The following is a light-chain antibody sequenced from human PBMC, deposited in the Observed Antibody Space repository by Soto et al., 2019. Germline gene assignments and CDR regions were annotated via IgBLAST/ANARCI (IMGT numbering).Light chain of an antibody. Sequence: ESVLTQSPATLSLSPGERATLSCRASQIVSGSLAWYQQKPGQAPRLVIYDTSNRATGIPARFSGSGSGTDFTLTISTLEPEDFAVYYCQQRSNWPRMYTFGRGTKLEIK. CDR1: QIVSGS. V-gene: IGKV3-11*01. J-gene: IGKJ2*01. CDR3: QQRSNWPRMYT. CDR2: DTS.